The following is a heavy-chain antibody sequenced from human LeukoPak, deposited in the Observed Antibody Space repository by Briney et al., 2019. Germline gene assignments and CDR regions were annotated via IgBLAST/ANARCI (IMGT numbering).Heavy chain of an antibody. J-gene: IGHJ4*02. D-gene: IGHD6-13*01. V-gene: IGHV1-2*02. CDR3: ARGASSPCDY. CDR1: GYTFTGYY. Sequence: ASVKVSCKASGYTFTGYYMHWVRQAPGQGLEWMGWINPNSGGTNYAQKFQGRVTMTRDTSTWTFYMEVTSLKSEDTAVYFCARGASSPCDYWGQGTLVTVSS. CDR2: INPNSGGT.